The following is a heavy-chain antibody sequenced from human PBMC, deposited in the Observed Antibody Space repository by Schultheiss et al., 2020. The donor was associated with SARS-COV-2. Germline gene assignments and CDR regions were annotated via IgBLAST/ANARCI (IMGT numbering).Heavy chain of an antibody. CDR3: ARGRQLVGFDY. V-gene: IGHV4-59*12. J-gene: IGHJ4*02. Sequence: SETLSLTCTVSGGSISSYYWSWIRQPPGKGLEWIGEIYHSGSTNYNPSLKSRVTISVDKSKNQFSLKLSSVTAADTAVYYCARGRQLVGFDYWGQGTLVTVSS. CDR2: IYHSGST. D-gene: IGHD6-6*01. CDR1: GGSISSYY.